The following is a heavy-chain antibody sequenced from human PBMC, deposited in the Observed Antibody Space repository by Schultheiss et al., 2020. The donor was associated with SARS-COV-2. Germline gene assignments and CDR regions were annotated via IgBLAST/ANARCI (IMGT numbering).Heavy chain of an antibody. CDR2: INPNSGGT. CDR3: ARGGPTLSIDYGDYGDWYFDL. CDR1: GYTFTGYY. Sequence: ASVKVSCKASGYTFTGYYMHWVRQAPGQGLEWMGRINPNSGGTNYAQKFQGRVTMTRDTSISTAYMELSRLRSDDTAVYYCARGGPTLSIDYGDYGDWYFDLWGRGTLVTVSS. D-gene: IGHD4-17*01. V-gene: IGHV1-2*06. J-gene: IGHJ2*01.